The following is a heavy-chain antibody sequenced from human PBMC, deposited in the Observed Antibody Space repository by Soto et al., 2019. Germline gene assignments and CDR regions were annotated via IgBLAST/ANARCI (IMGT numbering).Heavy chain of an antibody. CDR1: GDTFSSYA. CDR3: AVMYLSGWGGGMGD. Sequence: QVQLVQSGAEVKKPGSSVKVSCKASGDTFSSYAITWVRQAPGQGLEWMGGVIPMFGTPNYAQKFQDRVTITADDSTKAAFMALSSLRSDDTAVYYCAVMYLSGWGGGMGDWGQGTLVTVSS. V-gene: IGHV1-69*12. CDR2: VIPMFGTP. J-gene: IGHJ1*01. D-gene: IGHD6-19*01.